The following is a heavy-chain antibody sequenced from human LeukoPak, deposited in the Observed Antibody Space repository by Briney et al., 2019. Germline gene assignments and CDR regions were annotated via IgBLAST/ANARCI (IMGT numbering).Heavy chain of an antibody. CDR1: GFTFSSYS. V-gene: IGHV3-21*01. D-gene: IGHD2-2*02. J-gene: IGHJ6*02. CDR2: ISSSSSYI. Sequence: GGSLRLSCAASGFTFSSYSMNWVRQAPGKGLEWVSSISSSSSYICYADSVKGRFTISRDNAKNSLYLQMNSLRAEDTAVYYCARDANCSSTSCYRGPGYYYGMDVWGQGTTVTVSS. CDR3: ARDANCSSTSCYRGPGYYYGMDV.